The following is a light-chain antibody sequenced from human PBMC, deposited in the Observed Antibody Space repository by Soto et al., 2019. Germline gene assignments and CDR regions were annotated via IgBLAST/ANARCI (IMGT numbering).Light chain of an antibody. V-gene: IGKV1-5*01. CDR3: QQYNSYPYT. CDR2: DAS. J-gene: IGKJ2*01. CDR1: QTISSW. Sequence: DIQMTQSPSTLSASVGDRVTITCRASQTISSWLAWYQQKPGKGPKLLIYDASSFEGVVPSRFSGSGSGTEFTLTISSLQPDDFATYYCQQYNSYPYTYGQGTRLEIK.